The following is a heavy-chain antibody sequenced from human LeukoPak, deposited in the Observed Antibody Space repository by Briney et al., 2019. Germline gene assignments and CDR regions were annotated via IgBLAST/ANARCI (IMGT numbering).Heavy chain of an antibody. D-gene: IGHD7-27*01. CDR1: GFTFSSYY. V-gene: IGHV3-23*01. Sequence: SGGSLRLXCAASGFTFSSYYMSWVRQAPGEGLEWVSGINKNGDGTYYADSVKGRFTISRDNSKNTLFLQISSLRVEDTAVYYCANDIHNWGSDYWGQGTLVTVSS. CDR3: ANDIHNWGSDY. CDR2: INKNGDGT. J-gene: IGHJ4*02.